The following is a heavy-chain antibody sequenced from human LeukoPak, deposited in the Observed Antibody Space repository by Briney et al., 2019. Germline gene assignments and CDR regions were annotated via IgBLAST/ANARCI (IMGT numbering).Heavy chain of an antibody. Sequence: GGSLRLSCAVSGLTFSNYALHWVRQAPGKGLEWVTFIRIDGINTYYADSVRGRFTISRDNSKNTLFLQMNSLRPEDTVVYFCATIHQGPGPDSWGQGTLVTVSS. CDR1: GLTFSNYA. V-gene: IGHV3-30*02. CDR3: ATIHQGPGPDS. J-gene: IGHJ4*02. D-gene: IGHD5-24*01. CDR2: IRIDGINT.